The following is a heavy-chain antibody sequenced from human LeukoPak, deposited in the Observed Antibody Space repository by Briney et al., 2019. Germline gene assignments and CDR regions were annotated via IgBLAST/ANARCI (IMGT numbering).Heavy chain of an antibody. J-gene: IGHJ4*02. CDR1: GGSISSYY. Sequence: SETLSLTCTVSGGSISSYYWSWIRQPPGKGLEWIGHIYYSGSTNYNPSLKSRVTISVDTSKNQFSLKLSSVTAADTAVYYCAGRPGDYYYDSSGYYSNWGQGTLVTVSS. D-gene: IGHD3-22*01. V-gene: IGHV4-59*01. CDR2: IYYSGST. CDR3: AGRPGDYYYDSSGYYSN.